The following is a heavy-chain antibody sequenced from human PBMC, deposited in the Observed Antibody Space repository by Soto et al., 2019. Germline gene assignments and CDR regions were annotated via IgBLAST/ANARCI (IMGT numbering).Heavy chain of an antibody. D-gene: IGHD1-26*01. J-gene: IGHJ4*02. Sequence: QVHLQESGPGLVKPSETLSLTCTVSGASIRNYYWSWIRQPPGKGLEWIGFSYYSGSTNYNPSLNIRVTMSVDTSKNQFSLMLTSVTAADTAVYYCARDQNGSPHFDYWGQGILVTVSS. V-gene: IGHV4-59*01. CDR1: GASIRNYY. CDR3: ARDQNGSPHFDY. CDR2: SYYSGST.